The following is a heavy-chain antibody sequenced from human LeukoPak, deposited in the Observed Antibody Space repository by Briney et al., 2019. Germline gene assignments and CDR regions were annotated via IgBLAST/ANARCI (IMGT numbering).Heavy chain of an antibody. CDR2: IYHSGSI. CDR1: GGSISSSSYY. Sequence: PSETLSLTCTVSGGSISSSSYYWGWIRQPPGKGLECIGTIYHSGSIYYNPSLKGRVTISVDTSKNQFSLKLNSLTAADTAVYYCARAIRTGLGIGSFDGWGRGTLVTVSS. V-gene: IGHV4-39*07. CDR3: ARAIRTGLGIGSFDG. D-gene: IGHD7-27*01. J-gene: IGHJ4*02.